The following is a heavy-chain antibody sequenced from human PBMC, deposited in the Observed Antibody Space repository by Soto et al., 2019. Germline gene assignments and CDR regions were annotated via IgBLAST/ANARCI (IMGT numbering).Heavy chain of an antibody. J-gene: IGHJ6*02. CDR1: GFTFSSYA. D-gene: IGHD1-26*01. Sequence: GGSLRLSCAASGFTFSSYAMTWVRQAPGQGLEWVSVSSGSGGSTYYADSVKGRFTISRDNSKNTLYLQMNSLRSEDTAVYYCAREVEGSQLVGANVDYYYGMDVWGQGTTVTVSS. V-gene: IGHV3-23*01. CDR2: SSGSGGST. CDR3: AREVEGSQLVGANVDYYYGMDV.